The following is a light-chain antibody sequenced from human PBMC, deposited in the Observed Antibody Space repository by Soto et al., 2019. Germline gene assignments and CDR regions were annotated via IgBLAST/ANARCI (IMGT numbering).Light chain of an antibody. CDR2: AAS. J-gene: IGKJ4*01. Sequence: DIQMTQSPSSLSASVGDRVTITCRASQAISHSLAWYQQKPGKIPKLLVYAASSLQSGVPSRFSGSGSGTDFTLTISSLQPEDAATYYCQNYYSAPLTFGGATKVEIK. CDR1: QAISHS. V-gene: IGKV1-27*01. CDR3: QNYYSAPLT.